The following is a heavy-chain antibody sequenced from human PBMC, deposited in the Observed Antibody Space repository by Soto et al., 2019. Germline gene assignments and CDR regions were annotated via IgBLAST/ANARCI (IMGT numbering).Heavy chain of an antibody. J-gene: IGHJ4*02. CDR3: AKESDYYSNSKWSFDS. Sequence: QVQLVESGGGVVQPGRSLRLSCAASGFTFSHHGMHWVRQAPGKGLEWLTVVSSDGSITYDADSVRGRFAISRDNSKNTLSLHMNSLRTEDTAVYYCAKESDYYSNSKWSFDSWGQGILVTVSS. D-gene: IGHD2-21*01. CDR2: VSSDGSIT. CDR1: GFTFSHHG. V-gene: IGHV3-30*18.